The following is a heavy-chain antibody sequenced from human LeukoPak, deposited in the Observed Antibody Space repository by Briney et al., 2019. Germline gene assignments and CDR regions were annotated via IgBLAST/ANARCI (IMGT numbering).Heavy chain of an antibody. CDR1: GGTFSNYA. Sequence: GASVKASCKASGGTFSNYAISWVRQAPGQGLEWMGGIIPIFGTANYAQKFQGRVTTTADESTSTVYMELSSLRSDDTAVYYCARAMFDSGSSTANSGYYYYGMDVWGQGTTVTVSS. D-gene: IGHD3-10*01. J-gene: IGHJ6*02. CDR2: IIPIFGTA. CDR3: ARAMFDSGSSTANSGYYYYGMDV. V-gene: IGHV1-69*13.